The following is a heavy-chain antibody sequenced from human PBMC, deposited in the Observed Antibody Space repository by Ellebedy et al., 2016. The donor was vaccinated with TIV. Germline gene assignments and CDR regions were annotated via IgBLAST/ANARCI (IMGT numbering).Heavy chain of an antibody. CDR3: ARVYYYDSSGYPHDAFDI. CDR2: INPSGGST. J-gene: IGHJ3*02. Sequence: ASVKVSCXASGYTFTSYYMHWVRQAPGQGLEWMGIINPSGGSTSYAQKFQGRVTMTRDTSTSTVYMELSSLRSEDTAVYYCARVYYYDSSGYPHDAFDIWGQGTMVTVSS. D-gene: IGHD3-22*01. V-gene: IGHV1-46*01. CDR1: GYTFTSYY.